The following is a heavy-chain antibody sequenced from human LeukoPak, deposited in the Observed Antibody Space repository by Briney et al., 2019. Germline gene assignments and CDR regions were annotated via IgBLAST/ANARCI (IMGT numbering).Heavy chain of an antibody. D-gene: IGHD3-22*01. V-gene: IGHV4-31*03. J-gene: IGHJ3*02. CDR1: GGSISSGGYY. Sequence: PSETLSLTCTVSGGSISSGGYYWSWIRQHPGKGLEWIEYIYYSGSTYYNPSLKSRVTISVDTSKNQFSLKLSSVTAADTAVYYCARGRSGYYLRRVIDAFDIWGQGTMVTVSS. CDR3: ARGRSGYYLRRVIDAFDI. CDR2: IYYSGST.